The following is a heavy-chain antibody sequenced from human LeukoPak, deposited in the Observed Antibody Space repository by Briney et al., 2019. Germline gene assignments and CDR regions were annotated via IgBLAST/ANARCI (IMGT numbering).Heavy chain of an antibody. D-gene: IGHD3-10*01. Sequence: PSETLSLTCTVSGGSISSYYWSWIRQPAGKGLEWIGRIYTGGSTNYDPSLKSRVTMSVDTSKNQFSLKLSSVTAADTAVYYCARTYYYGSGRYFDYWGQGTLVTVSS. CDR2: IYTGGST. CDR3: ARTYYYGSGRYFDY. V-gene: IGHV4-4*07. CDR1: GGSISSYY. J-gene: IGHJ4*02.